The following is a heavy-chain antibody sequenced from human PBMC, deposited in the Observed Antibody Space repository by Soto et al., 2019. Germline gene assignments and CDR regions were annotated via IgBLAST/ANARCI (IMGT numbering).Heavy chain of an antibody. Sequence: QVQLVESGGGVVQPGRSLRLSCAASGFTFSSYAMHWVRQAPGKGLEWVAVISYDGSNKYYADSVKGRFTISRDNSKNTLYLQMNSLRAEDTAVYYCASPVESGYGYYSYGMDVWGQGTTVTVSS. D-gene: IGHD5-12*01. V-gene: IGHV3-30-3*01. CDR1: GFTFSSYA. CDR3: ASPVESGYGYYSYGMDV. CDR2: ISYDGSNK. J-gene: IGHJ6*02.